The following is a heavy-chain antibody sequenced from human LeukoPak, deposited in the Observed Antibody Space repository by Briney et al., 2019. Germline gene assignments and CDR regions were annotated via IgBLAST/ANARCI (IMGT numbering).Heavy chain of an antibody. CDR1: GGSISTYY. Sequence: PSETLSLTCTVSGGSISTYYWSWIRQPPGKGLDWIGYIYYSGSTNYNPSLKSRVTISVDTSKNQFSLKLSSVTAADTAVYYCARRHSSSWFFDYWGHGTLVTVSS. CDR3: ARRHSSSWFFDY. D-gene: IGHD6-13*01. CDR2: IYYSGST. V-gene: IGHV4-59*01. J-gene: IGHJ4*01.